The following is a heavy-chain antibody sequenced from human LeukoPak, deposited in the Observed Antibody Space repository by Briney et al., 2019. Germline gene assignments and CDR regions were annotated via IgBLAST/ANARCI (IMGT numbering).Heavy chain of an antibody. CDR2: ICGSGGCK. CDR1: GFTFNTYA. V-gene: IGHV3-23*01. D-gene: IGHD6-19*01. CDR3: AKTTVGYSSGRYPGWPADC. J-gene: IGHJ4*02. Sequence: GGSLRLSCEASGFTFNTYAISWVRQAPGKGLEWVSGICGSGGCKYYADSVKGRFTISRDNSKNTVYLQMNSLTADDTAVYYCAKTTVGYSSGRYPGWPADCWGQGTLVTVSS.